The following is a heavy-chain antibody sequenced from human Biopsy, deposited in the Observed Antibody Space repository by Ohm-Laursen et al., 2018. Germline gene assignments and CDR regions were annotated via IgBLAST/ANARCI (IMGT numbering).Heavy chain of an antibody. CDR3: VRGVDYYDPYHYYALDV. CDR1: GESFNGYY. D-gene: IGHD3-22*01. Sequence: GTLSLTCPVYGESFNGYYWSWIRQTPGKGLEWIGEINHSGRTNYNPSLKSRVTISVDTSKNQFSLKVRSVAAADTAVYYCVRGVDYYDPYHYYALDVWGQGTAVTVSS. V-gene: IGHV4-34*01. J-gene: IGHJ6*02. CDR2: INHSGRT.